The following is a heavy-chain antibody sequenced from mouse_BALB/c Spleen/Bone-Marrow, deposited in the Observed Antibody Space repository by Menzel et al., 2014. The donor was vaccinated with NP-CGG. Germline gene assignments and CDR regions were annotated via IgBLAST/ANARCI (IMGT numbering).Heavy chain of an antibody. CDR2: INPDSSTI. J-gene: IGHJ3*01. D-gene: IGHD1-2*01. CDR1: GFDFSRYW. Sequence: EVKLMESGGGLVQPGGSLKLSCAASGFDFSRYWMTWVRQAPGKGLEWIGEINPDSSTINYTPSLQDKFIISRDNAKNTLYLQMNKVRSEDTALYYCAKNYYYGYVAYWGQGTLVTVSA. CDR3: AKNYYYGYVAY. V-gene: IGHV4-1*02.